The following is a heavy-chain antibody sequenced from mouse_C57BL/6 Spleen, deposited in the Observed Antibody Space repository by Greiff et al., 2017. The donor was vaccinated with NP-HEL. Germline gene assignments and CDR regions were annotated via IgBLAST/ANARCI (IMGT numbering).Heavy chain of an antibody. CDR2: IYPRSGNT. J-gene: IGHJ2*01. CDR3: ARDSDYYGSSYPDY. D-gene: IGHD1-1*01. CDR1: GYTFTSYG. V-gene: IGHV1-81*01. Sequence: VQLQESGAELARPVASVKLSCKASGYTFTSYGISWVKQRTGQGLEWIGEIYPRSGNTYYNEKFKGKATLTADKSSSTAYMELRSLTSEDSAVYFCARDSDYYGSSYPDYWGQGTTLTVSS.